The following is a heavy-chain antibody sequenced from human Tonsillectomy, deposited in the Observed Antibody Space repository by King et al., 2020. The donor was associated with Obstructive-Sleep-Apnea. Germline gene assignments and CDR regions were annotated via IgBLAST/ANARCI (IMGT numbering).Heavy chain of an antibody. CDR3: ARDRNSVYSSGWYVSAPTEYYFDY. Sequence: VQLVESGGGVVQPGRSLRLSCAASGFTFSSYAMHWVRQAPGKGLEWVAVISYDGSNKYYADSVKGRFTISRDNSKNTLYLQMNSLRAEDTAVYYCARDRNSVYSSGWYVSAPTEYYFDYWGQGTLVTVSS. J-gene: IGHJ4*02. CDR1: GFTFSSYA. V-gene: IGHV3-30*04. CDR2: ISYDGSNK. D-gene: IGHD6-19*01.